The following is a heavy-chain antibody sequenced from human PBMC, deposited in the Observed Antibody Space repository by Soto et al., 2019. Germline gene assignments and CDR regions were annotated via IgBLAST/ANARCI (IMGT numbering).Heavy chain of an antibody. CDR2: INSDGSST. J-gene: IGHJ4*02. CDR3: AREGDPMVRGVMGY. CDR1: GFTFSSYW. Sequence: SGGSLRLSCAASGFTFSSYWMHWVRQAPGKGLVWVSRINSDGSSTSYADSVKGRLTISRDNAKNTLYLQMNSLRAEDTAVYYCAREGDPMVRGVMGYWGQGTLVTVSS. V-gene: IGHV3-74*01. D-gene: IGHD3-10*01.